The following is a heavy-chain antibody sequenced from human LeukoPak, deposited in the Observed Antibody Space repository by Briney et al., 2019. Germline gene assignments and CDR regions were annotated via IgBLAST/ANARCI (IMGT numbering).Heavy chain of an antibody. V-gene: IGHV1-18*01. CDR2: ISAYNGNT. CDR3: ASSETDYYYYYYMDV. J-gene: IGHJ6*03. Sequence: ASVMVSCKASGYTFTSYGISWVRQAPGQGLEWMGWISAYNGNTNYAQKLQGRVTMTTDTSTSTAYMELRSLRSDDTAVYYCASSETDYYYYYYMDVWGKGTTVTVSS. CDR1: GYTFTSYG. D-gene: IGHD1-14*01.